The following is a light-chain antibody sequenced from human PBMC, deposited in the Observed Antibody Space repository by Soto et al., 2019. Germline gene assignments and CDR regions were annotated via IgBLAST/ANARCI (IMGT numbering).Light chain of an antibody. V-gene: IGLV1-40*01. J-gene: IGLJ1*01. CDR1: SSNIGAGYD. Sequence: QSVLTQPPSVSGAPGQRVTISCTGSSSNIGAGYDVHWYQQLPGTAPKLLIYGNSNRPSGVPDRFSGSKSGTSASLAITGLLAEDEADYYCQSYDSSLGYVFGTGTQLTVL. CDR3: QSYDSSLGYV. CDR2: GNS.